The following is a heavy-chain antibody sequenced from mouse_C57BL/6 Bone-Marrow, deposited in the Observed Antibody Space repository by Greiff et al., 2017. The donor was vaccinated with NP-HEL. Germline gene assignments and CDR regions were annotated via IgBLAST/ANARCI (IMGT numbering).Heavy chain of an antibody. Sequence: QVQLQQPGAELVKPGASVKISCKASGYAFSSYWMNWVKERPGKGLEWIGQIYPGDGDTKYNGKFKGKATLTADKSSSTAYMQVSSLTSEDSAVYFCARGDYGSSRFGYARDYWGQGTSVTVSS. J-gene: IGHJ4*01. CDR1: GYAFSSYW. D-gene: IGHD1-1*01. CDR3: ARGDYGSSRFGYARDY. CDR2: IYPGDGDT. V-gene: IGHV1-80*01.